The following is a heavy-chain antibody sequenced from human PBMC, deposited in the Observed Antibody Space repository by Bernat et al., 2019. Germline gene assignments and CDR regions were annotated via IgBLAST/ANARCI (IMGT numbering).Heavy chain of an antibody. Sequence: QVQLVESGGGVVQPGKSLRLSCAGSGFTFSSFGIHWVRQAPGKGLEWVAFIWPDRSYKQFADAVKGRFTISRDNSKNTVFLQIDSLRGDDTAVYYCARDGAFRELGDYWGRGTLVTVSS. J-gene: IGHJ4*02. D-gene: IGHD3-10*01. V-gene: IGHV3-33*01. CDR1: GFTFSSFG. CDR2: IWPDRSYK. CDR3: ARDGAFRELGDY.